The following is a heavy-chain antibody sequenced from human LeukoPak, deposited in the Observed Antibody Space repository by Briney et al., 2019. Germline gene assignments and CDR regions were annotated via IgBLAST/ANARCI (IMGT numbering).Heavy chain of an antibody. CDR3: ARTDFLTGYYDY. V-gene: IGHV1-18*01. D-gene: IGHD3-9*01. J-gene: IGHJ4*02. Sequence: ASVTVSCTASGYTFTSYGISWVRQAPGQGLEWMGWISAYNGNTNYAQKLQGRVTMTTDTSTSTAYMELRSLRSDDTAVYYCARTDFLTGYYDYWGQGTLVPVSS. CDR2: ISAYNGNT. CDR1: GYTFTSYG.